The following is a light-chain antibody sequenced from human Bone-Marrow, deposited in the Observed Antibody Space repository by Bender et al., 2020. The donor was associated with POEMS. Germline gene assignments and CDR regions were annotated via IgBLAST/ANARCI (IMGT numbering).Light chain of an antibody. CDR2: GYN. V-gene: IGLV1-44*01. CDR1: SSNIGSHT. Sequence: QSVLSQPPSASATPGQRVTISCSGSSSNIGSHTVNWFQQLSGTAPKLLIYGYNNRPSGVPDRFSGSKSGTSASLAITGLQAEDEGDYYCQSYDNSLGGWVFGGGTKLTVL. CDR3: QSYDNSLGGWV. J-gene: IGLJ3*02.